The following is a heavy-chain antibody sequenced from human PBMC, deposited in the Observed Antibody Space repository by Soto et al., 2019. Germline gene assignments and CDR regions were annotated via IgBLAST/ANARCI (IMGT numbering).Heavy chain of an antibody. CDR2: LSAYNGNT. CDR1: GYTFTSYG. D-gene: IGHD3-10*01. J-gene: IGHJ6*04. V-gene: IGHV1-18*01. Sequence: QVQLVQSGAEVKKPGASVKVSCKASGYTFTSYGISWVRQAPGQGLEWMGWLSAYNGNTNYAQKLQGRVTMTTDTSPRAVYMQLRSLRSDDTAVYYCAMVRDLSNYYYYGMDVWGTGTTVTVSS. CDR3: AMVRDLSNYYYYGMDV.